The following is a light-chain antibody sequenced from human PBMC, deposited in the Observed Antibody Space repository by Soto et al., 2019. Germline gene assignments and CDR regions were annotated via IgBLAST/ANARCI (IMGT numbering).Light chain of an antibody. J-gene: IGKJ5*01. CDR3: XQRSNWPIT. Sequence: EIVMTQSPATLSVSPGESATLSCRASQSVSNNYLAWYQQKPGQAPRLLIYGASNRATGIPGRFSGSGSGTDFTLTISSLEPEDFAVYYCXQRSNWPITVGQGTRL. V-gene: IGKV3D-20*02. CDR1: QSVSNNY. CDR2: GAS.